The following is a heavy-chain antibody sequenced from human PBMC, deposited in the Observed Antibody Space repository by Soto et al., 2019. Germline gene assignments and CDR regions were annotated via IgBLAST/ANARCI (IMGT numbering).Heavy chain of an antibody. D-gene: IGHD6-19*01. CDR3: AKDMKGSAVAGFDY. J-gene: IGHJ4*02. V-gene: IGHV3-9*02. Sequence: EVQLVESGGGLVQPGRSLRLSCAASGFTSDDYAIHWVRQAPGTGLEWVSGISWNGGSICYADSVKGRFTISSDNAKNSLYLQMNSLRAEDTALYYCAKDMKGSAVAGFDYWGQGTLVTVSS. CDR2: ISWNGGSI. CDR1: GFTSDDYA.